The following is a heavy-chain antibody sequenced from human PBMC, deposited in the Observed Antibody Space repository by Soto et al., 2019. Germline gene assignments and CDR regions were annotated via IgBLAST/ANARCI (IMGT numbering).Heavy chain of an antibody. J-gene: IGHJ6*02. CDR1: GFTFSSYS. Sequence: GGSLRLSCAPSGFTFSSYSMNWVRQAPGKGLEWVSYISSTGTTVHYADSVKARFTISRYNAKNSLYLQMNSLRDEDTAVYFCARERICTTTSCYKGMDVWGQGTTVTVSS. V-gene: IGHV3-48*02. CDR3: ARERICTTTSCYKGMDV. CDR2: ISSTGTTV. D-gene: IGHD2-2*02.